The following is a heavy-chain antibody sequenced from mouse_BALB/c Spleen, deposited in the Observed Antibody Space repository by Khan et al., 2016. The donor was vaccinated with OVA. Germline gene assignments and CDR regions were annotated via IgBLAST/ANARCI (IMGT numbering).Heavy chain of an antibody. CDR1: GYSFTSDYV. CDR3: ARVYGGDFDY. CDR2: ISYSGNT. D-gene: IGHD1-1*01. V-gene: IGHV3-2*02. Sequence: EVQLVESGPGLVKPSQSLYLSCTATGYSFTSDYVWKWIRQPAGNKLWWMGFISYSGNTNYNQSLKSRISITRDTSKNQFYLQLNSVTPEDTATDYCARVYGGDFDYWGQGTTLTVSS. J-gene: IGHJ2*01.